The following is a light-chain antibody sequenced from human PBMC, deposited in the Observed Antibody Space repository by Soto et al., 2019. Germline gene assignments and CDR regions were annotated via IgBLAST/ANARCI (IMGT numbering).Light chain of an antibody. CDR1: QTITTY. J-gene: IGKJ5*01. V-gene: IGKV1-12*01. CDR2: EAT. Sequence: DIQITQSPSSLSASVGDRVTITCRASQTITTYLNWYQQRPGKAPRLLIYEATNLQSGVPPRFSGSGSGTDFTLTISSLQPEDFATYFCQQANSFPITFGQGTRLEIK. CDR3: QQANSFPIT.